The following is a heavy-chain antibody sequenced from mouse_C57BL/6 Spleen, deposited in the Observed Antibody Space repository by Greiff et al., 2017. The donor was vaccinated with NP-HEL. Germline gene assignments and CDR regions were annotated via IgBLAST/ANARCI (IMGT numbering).Heavy chain of an antibody. CDR3: ARCYYDYDGVFDY. CDR2: IYPRSSNT. V-gene: IGHV1-81*01. Sequence: QVQLQQSGAELARPGASVKLSCKASGYTFTSYGISWVKQRTGQGLEWIGEIYPRSSNTYYNEKFKGKATLTADKSSSTAYMELRSLTSEDSAVYFCARCYYDYDGVFDYWGQGTTLTVSS. J-gene: IGHJ2*01. CDR1: GYTFTSYG. D-gene: IGHD2-4*01.